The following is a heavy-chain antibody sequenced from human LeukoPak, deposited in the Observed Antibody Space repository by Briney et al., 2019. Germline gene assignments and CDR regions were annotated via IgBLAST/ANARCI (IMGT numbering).Heavy chain of an antibody. Sequence: ASVKVSCKASGYTFTSYGISWLRQAPGQGLEWMGWISAYNGNTNYAQMLQGRVTMTTDTSTSTAYMELRSLRSDDTALYDCARELDPWGVAVVNYWGQGTLVTVSS. J-gene: IGHJ4*02. D-gene: IGHD3-10*01. CDR1: GYTFTSYG. V-gene: IGHV1-18*01. CDR2: ISAYNGNT. CDR3: ARELDPWGVAVVNY.